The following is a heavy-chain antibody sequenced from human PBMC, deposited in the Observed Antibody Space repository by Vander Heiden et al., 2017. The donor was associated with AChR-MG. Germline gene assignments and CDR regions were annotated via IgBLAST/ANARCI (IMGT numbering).Heavy chain of an antibody. CDR3: VKDFSNYGWGFHY. D-gene: IGHD4-4*01. CDR2: ISGSGDGA. J-gene: IGHJ4*02. V-gene: IGHV3-23*01. CDR1: AFTFSSYA. Sequence: EVQLLESGGGLVQPGGSLRLSCAASAFTFSSYAMSWVRQAPGKGLEWVSAISGSGDGAYYADSVKGRFTISRDNSKTTLYLQMNRMRAEDTAVYYCVKDFSNYGWGFHYWGQGTLATVSS.